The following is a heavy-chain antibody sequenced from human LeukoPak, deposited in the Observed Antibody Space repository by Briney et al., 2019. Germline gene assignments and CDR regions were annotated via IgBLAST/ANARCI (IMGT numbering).Heavy chain of an antibody. CDR1: GFTFSNYY. D-gene: IGHD2-2*01. Sequence: GGSLRLSCAASGFTFSNYYMSWVRQAPGKGLEWVGFIRSKAYGGTTEYAASVKGRFTISRDDSKSIAYLQMNSLKTEDTAVYYCTRDPPRYCSSTSCYYIWGQGTMVTVSS. CDR2: IRSKAYGGTT. CDR3: TRDPPRYCSSTSCYYI. V-gene: IGHV3-49*04. J-gene: IGHJ3*02.